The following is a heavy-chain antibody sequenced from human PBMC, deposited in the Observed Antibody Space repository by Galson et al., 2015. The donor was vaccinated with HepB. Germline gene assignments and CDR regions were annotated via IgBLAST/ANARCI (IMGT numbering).Heavy chain of an antibody. Sequence: QVQLQESGPGLVKPSQTLSLTCTVSGVSMANGDYHWSWIRQPPGKGLEWIGYVYHSGSTWYNPSLKSRLTISVDTPKKKFSLRLTSVTAADTSVYYCARGSRFLEVEPPGEGLLDHWGQGILVTVSS. J-gene: IGHJ4*02. CDR2: VYHSGST. CDR1: GVSMANGDYH. CDR3: ARGSRFLEVEPPGEGLLDH. D-gene: IGHD3-3*01. V-gene: IGHV4-30-4*01.